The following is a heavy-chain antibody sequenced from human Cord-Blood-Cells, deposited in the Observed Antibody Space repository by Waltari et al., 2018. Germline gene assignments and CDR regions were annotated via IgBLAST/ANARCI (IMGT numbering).Heavy chain of an antibody. J-gene: IGHJ4*02. Sequence: QVQLVQSGAEVKTPGSSVKVSCKASGGTFSSYANSWVRLAPGQGLEWMGGIIPIFGTANYAQKFQGRVTITADESTSTAYMELSSLRSEDTAVYYCARSPMRNNWNDVEDYWGQGTLVTVSS. V-gene: IGHV1-69*01. CDR1: GGTFSSYA. CDR3: ARSPMRNNWNDVEDY. D-gene: IGHD1-20*01. CDR2: IIPIFGTA.